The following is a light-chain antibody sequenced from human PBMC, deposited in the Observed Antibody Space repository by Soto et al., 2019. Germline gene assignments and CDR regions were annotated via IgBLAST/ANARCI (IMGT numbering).Light chain of an antibody. CDR2: GVY. CDR3: QQRSNWPLT. Sequence: EIVLTQSPGTLSLSPGERATLSCRASQSVSSSYLAWYQQKPGQAPRLLMYGVYTRAPGTPARFSGSGSGTEFTLTISSLEPEDFAVYYCQQRSNWPLTFGGGTKVDIK. J-gene: IGKJ4*01. V-gene: IGKV3D-20*02. CDR1: QSVSSSY.